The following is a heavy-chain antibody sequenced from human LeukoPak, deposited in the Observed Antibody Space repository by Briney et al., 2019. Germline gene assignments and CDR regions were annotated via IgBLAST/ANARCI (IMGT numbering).Heavy chain of an antibody. Sequence: GGSLRLSCAASGFTVNNKYMTWVRQAPGKGLEWVSYISSSGSTKYYADSVRGRFTISRDNAKNSLYLQMNSLRAEDTAVYYCARDHGGVLVRGVIDYWGQGTLVTVSS. CDR3: ARDHGGVLVRGVIDY. CDR1: GFTVNNKY. CDR2: ISSSGSTK. D-gene: IGHD3-10*01. J-gene: IGHJ4*02. V-gene: IGHV3-11*04.